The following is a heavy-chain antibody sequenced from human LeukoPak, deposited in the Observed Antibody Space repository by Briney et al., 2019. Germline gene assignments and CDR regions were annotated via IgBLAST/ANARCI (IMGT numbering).Heavy chain of an antibody. V-gene: IGHV1-69*01. J-gene: IGHJ5*02. Sequence: GSSVKVSCTASGGTFSSYAISWVRQAPGQGLEWMGGIIPIFGTANYAQKFQGRVTITADESTSTAYMELSSLRSEDTAVYYCARGSSDFTNWFDPWGQGTLVTVSS. CDR2: IIPIFGTA. D-gene: IGHD3-3*01. CDR1: GGTFSSYA. CDR3: ARGSSDFTNWFDP.